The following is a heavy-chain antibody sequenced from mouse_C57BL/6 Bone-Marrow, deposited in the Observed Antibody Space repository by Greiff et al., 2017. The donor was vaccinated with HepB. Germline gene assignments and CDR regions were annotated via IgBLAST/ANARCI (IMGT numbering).Heavy chain of an antibody. J-gene: IGHJ1*03. CDR3: ATRYWYFDV. Sequence: QVHVKQSGPELVKPGASVKLSCKASGYTFTSYDINWVKQRPGQGLEWIGWIYPRDGSTKYNEKFKGKATLTVDTSSSTAYMELHSLTSEDSALYFCATRYWYFDVWGTGTTVTVSS. CDR2: IYPRDGST. V-gene: IGHV1-85*01. CDR1: GYTFTSYD. D-gene: IGHD1-1*01.